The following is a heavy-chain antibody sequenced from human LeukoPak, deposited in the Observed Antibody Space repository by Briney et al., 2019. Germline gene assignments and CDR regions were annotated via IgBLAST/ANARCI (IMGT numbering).Heavy chain of an antibody. CDR2: ISAYNGNT. J-gene: IGHJ5*02. Sequence: ASVKVSCEASGYTFTSYGISWVRQAPGQGLEWMGWISAYNGNTNYAQKLQGRVTMTTDTSTSTAYMELRSLRSDDTAVYYCAREISNGNWFDPWGQGTLVTVSS. CDR3: AREISNGNWFDP. V-gene: IGHV1-18*01. D-gene: IGHD4-11*01. CDR1: GYTFTSYG.